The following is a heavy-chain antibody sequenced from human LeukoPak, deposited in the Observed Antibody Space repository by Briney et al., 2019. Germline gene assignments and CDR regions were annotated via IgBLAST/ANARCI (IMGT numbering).Heavy chain of an antibody. CDR1: GFTFSSYA. J-gene: IGHJ5*02. CDR2: ISGSGGST. CDR3: AKARGWLRINWFDP. V-gene: IGHV3-23*01. D-gene: IGHD5-12*01. Sequence: GGSLRLSCAASGFTFSSYAMSWVRQAPGKGLEWVSAISGSGGSTYYADSVKGRFTISRDNPKNTLYLQMNSLRAEDTAVYYCAKARGWLRINWFDPWGQGTLVTVSS.